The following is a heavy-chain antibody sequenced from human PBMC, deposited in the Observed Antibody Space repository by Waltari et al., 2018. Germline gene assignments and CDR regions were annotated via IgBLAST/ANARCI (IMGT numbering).Heavy chain of an antibody. V-gene: IGHV1-18*01. Sequence: QVQLVQSGAEVKKPGASVKVSCKASGYTFTSYGISWVRQAPGQGLEWMGGISAYNCNTNYAQKLQGRVTMTTDTSTSTACMELRGLRSDDTAVYYCARDPGGSGYVLATWGQGTLVTVSS. D-gene: IGHD3-22*01. CDR1: GYTFTSYG. J-gene: IGHJ5*02. CDR3: ARDPGGSGYVLAT. CDR2: ISAYNCNT.